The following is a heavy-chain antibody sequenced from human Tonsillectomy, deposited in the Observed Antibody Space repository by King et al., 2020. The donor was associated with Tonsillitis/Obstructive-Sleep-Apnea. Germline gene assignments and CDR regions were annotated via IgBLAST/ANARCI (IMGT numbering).Heavy chain of an antibody. CDR3: VSGVGGYYRPLDGYMDV. CDR2: ISWNSGNI. Sequence: VQLVESGGGLVQPGRSLRLSCAASGFTFDDSAMHWVRQAPGKGLEWVSGISWNSGNIGYADSVKGRFTISRDNAKNSLFLQMNTLRAEDTALYYCVSGVGGYYRPLDGYMDVWGKRNTVTVS. V-gene: IGHV3-9*01. CDR1: GFTFDDSA. D-gene: IGHD1-26*01. J-gene: IGHJ6*03.